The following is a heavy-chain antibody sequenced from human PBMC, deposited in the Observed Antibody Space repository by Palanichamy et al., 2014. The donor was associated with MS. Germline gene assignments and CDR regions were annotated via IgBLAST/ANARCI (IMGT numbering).Heavy chain of an antibody. CDR1: GFTFSSYE. CDR2: ISSSGSTI. CDR3: ARLGYYYDSRNDY. V-gene: IGHV3-48*03. Sequence: EVQLVESGGGLVQPGGSLRLSRAASGFTFSSYEMNWVRQAPGKGLEWVSYISSSGSTIYYADSVKGRFTISRDNAKNSLYLQMNSLRAEDTAVYYCARLGYYYDSRNDYWGQGTLVTVSS. D-gene: IGHD3-22*01. J-gene: IGHJ4*02.